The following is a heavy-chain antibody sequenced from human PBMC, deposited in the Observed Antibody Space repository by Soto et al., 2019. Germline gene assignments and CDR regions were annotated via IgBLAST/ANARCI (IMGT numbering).Heavy chain of an antibody. J-gene: IGHJ4*02. CDR2: IKSKTDGGTT. D-gene: IGHD3-10*01. Sequence: EVQLVESGGGLEKPGGSLRLSCAVSGFTFNNAWMNWVRQAPGKGLAWGGRIKSKTDGGTTDYATPVKGRFTISRDDSKNTLYLQMNSLKTEDTAMYWCTTFGSGSSVSRYWGQGTLVTVSS. CDR3: TTFGSGSSVSRY. V-gene: IGHV3-15*07. CDR1: GFTFNNAW.